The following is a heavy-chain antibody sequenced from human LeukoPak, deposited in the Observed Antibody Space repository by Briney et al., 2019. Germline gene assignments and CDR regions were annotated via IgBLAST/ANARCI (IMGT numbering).Heavy chain of an antibody. CDR2: IYYSGST. CDR1: GGSISSGGYY. CDR3: ASNYGSGSYPAFDY. D-gene: IGHD3-10*01. J-gene: IGHJ4*02. V-gene: IGHV4-31*03. Sequence: PSETLSLTCTVSGGSISSGGYYWSWIRQHPGKGLEWIGYIYYSGSTYYNPSLKSRVTISVDTSKNQFSLKLSSVTAADTAVYYCASNYGSGSYPAFDYWGQGTLVTVSS.